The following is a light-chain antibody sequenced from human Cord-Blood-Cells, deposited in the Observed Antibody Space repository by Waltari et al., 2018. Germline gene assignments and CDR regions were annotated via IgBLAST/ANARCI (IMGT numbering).Light chain of an antibody. V-gene: IGLV7-43*01. J-gene: IGLJ3*02. Sequence: QTVVTQEPSLTVSPGGPVTLTCASSTGAVTSGYYPNWFQQKPGQAPRALIYSTSNKHPWTPARFSGALLGGKAALTLAGVQAEDEAEYYCLLYYGGVWVFGGGTKLTVL. CDR2: STS. CDR3: LLYYGGVWV. CDR1: TGAVTSGYY.